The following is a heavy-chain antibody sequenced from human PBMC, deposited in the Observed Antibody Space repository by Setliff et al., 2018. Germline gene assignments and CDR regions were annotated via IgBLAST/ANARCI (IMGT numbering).Heavy chain of an antibody. V-gene: IGHV1-18*01. Sequence: ASVKVSCKTSGYTFTYYGITWVRQAPGQGLEWMGWINNYSFKTNYPQKFLGRVTVTTDTSTGTAYMELGSLTSDDTAIYYCARINFYVSSGYYYAPDYWGPGTLVTVSS. D-gene: IGHD3-22*01. J-gene: IGHJ4*02. CDR1: GYTFTYYG. CDR3: ARINFYVSSGYYYAPDY. CDR2: INNYSFKT.